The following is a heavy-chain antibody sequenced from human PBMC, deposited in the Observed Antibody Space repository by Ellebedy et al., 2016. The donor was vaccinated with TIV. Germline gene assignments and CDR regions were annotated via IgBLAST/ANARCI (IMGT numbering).Heavy chain of an antibody. V-gene: IGHV4-59*01. J-gene: IGHJ4*02. CDR3: ARGNISGTSSFDF. CDR1: GGSIRNYY. Sequence: MPSETLSLTCTVSGGSIRNYYWNWIRQPPGKGLEWIGYVYYSGSTNYSPTLKSRLTISVDTSKSQLSLRLSSVTGADTAIYYCARGNISGTSSFDFWGQGTLVSVSS. D-gene: IGHD1-26*01. CDR2: VYYSGST.